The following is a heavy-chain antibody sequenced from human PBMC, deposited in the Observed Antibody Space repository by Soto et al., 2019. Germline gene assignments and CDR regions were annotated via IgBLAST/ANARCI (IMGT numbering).Heavy chain of an antibody. CDR1: GGSFSGYF. CDR3: ARACCTNGVCYELDY. J-gene: IGHJ4*02. D-gene: IGHD2-8*01. CDR2: INQSGST. V-gene: IGHV4-34*01. Sequence: SETLSLTCAVSGGSFSGYFWSWIRQPPGKGLEWIGEINQSGSTNCNPSLKSRVTISVDTSKNQFSLRLRFVTAADTAVYYCARACCTNGVCYELDYWGQGTLVTVSS.